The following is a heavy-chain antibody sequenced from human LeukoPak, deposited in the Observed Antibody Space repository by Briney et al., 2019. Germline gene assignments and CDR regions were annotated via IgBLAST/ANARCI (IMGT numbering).Heavy chain of an antibody. D-gene: IGHD6-13*01. CDR1: GFTVSSNY. CDR2: IYSGGST. J-gene: IGHJ4*02. V-gene: IGHV3-53*01. CDR3: AMRGNTWYDC. Sequence: GGSPRLSCAASGFTVSSNYMSWVRQAPGKGLEWVSVIYSGGSTYYADSVKGRFTISRDNSKNTVDLQMNRLRVEDTAVYYCAMRGNTWYDCWGQGTLVTVSS.